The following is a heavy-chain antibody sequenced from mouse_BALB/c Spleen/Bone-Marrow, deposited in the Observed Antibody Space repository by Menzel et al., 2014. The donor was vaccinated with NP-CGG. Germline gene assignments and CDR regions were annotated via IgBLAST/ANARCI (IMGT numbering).Heavy chain of an antibody. J-gene: IGHJ3*01. CDR2: IDPSDSET. V-gene: IGHV1S127*01. D-gene: IGHD2-1*01. Sequence: QLQLQQSGPQLVRPGASVKISCKASGYSFTSYWMHWVKQRPGQGLEWIGMIDPSDSETRLNQKFKDKATLTVDKSSSTAYMQLSSPTSEDSAVYYCASPSDGNPFAYWGQGTLVTVSA. CDR1: GYSFTSYW. CDR3: ASPSDGNPFAY.